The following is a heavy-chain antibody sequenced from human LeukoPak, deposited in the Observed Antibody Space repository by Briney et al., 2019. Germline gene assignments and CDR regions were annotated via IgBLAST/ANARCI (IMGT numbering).Heavy chain of an antibody. J-gene: IGHJ4*02. CDR1: GGSISSYY. Sequence: SETLSLTCTVSGGSISSYYWSWMRQPAGKALEWIGRIYTSGSTNYNPSLKSRVTMSVDTSKNQFSLKLSSVTAADTAVFYCARENSGSYREFDYWGQGTLVTVSS. V-gene: IGHV4-4*07. CDR2: IYTSGST. CDR3: ARENSGSYREFDY. D-gene: IGHD1-26*01.